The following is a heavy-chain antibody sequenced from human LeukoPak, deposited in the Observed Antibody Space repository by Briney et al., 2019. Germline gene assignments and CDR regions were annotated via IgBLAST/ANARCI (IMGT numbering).Heavy chain of an antibody. J-gene: IGHJ4*02. CDR2: IIPIFGTA. Sequence: SVKVPCKASGGTFSSYAIGWVRQAPGQGLEWMGGIIPIFGTANYAQKFQGRVTITADESTSTAYMELSSLRSEDTAVYYCARDRSDYSAGYFDYWGQGTLVTVSS. V-gene: IGHV1-69*13. D-gene: IGHD4-17*01. CDR1: GGTFSSYA. CDR3: ARDRSDYSAGYFDY.